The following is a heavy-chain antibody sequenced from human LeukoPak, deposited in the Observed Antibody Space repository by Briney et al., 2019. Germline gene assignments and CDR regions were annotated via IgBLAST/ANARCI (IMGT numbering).Heavy chain of an antibody. CDR2: ISYDGSNK. V-gene: IGHV3-30*03. D-gene: IGHD2-15*01. Sequence: TGGSLRLSCAASGFTFSSYGMHWVRQAPGKGLEWVAVISYDGSNKYYADSVKGRFTISGDNAKNSLYLQMNSLRAEDTAVYYCATRCGSCSSGDYWGQGTLVTVSS. CDR3: ATRCGSCSSGDY. CDR1: GFTFSSYG. J-gene: IGHJ4*02.